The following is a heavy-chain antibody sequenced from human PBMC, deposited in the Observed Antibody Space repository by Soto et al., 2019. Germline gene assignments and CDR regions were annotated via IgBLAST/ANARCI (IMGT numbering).Heavy chain of an antibody. J-gene: IGHJ4*02. Sequence: ESGGGVVQPGRSLRLSCAASGFTFSSYAMHWVRQAPGTGLEWVAVISYDGSNKYYADSVKGRFTISRDNSKNTLYLQMNSLRAEDTAVYYCARDPITMIVVVITIGYFDYWGQGTLVTVSS. CDR2: ISYDGSNK. CDR1: GFTFSSYA. V-gene: IGHV3-30-3*01. CDR3: ARDPITMIVVVITIGYFDY. D-gene: IGHD3-22*01.